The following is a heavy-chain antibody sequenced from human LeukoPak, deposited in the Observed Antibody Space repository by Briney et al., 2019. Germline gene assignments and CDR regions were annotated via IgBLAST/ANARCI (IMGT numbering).Heavy chain of an antibody. V-gene: IGHV3-43*01. D-gene: IGHD5-18*01. J-gene: IGHJ4*02. CDR2: ISWDGGST. Sequence: PGGSLRLSCAASGFTFDHYTMHWVRQAPGKGLEWVSLISWDGGSTYYADSVKGRFTISRDNSKNSLYLQMNSLRTEDTALYYCARDISLRGWLHFDYWGQGTLVPVSS. CDR3: ARDISLRGWLHFDY. CDR1: GFTFDHYT.